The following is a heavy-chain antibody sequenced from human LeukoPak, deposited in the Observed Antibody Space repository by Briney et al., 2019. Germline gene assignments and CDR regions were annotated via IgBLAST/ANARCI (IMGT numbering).Heavy chain of an antibody. CDR3: ARVTAGYYGSGSYWLTHILVGMDV. CDR2: INHSGST. Sequence: SETLSLTCTVSGGSISSYYWSWIRQPPGKGLEWIGEINHSGSTNYNPSLKSRVTISVDTSKNQFSLKLSSVTAADTAVYYCARVTAGYYGSGSYWLTHILVGMDVWGQGTTVTVSS. CDR1: GGSISSYY. J-gene: IGHJ6*02. D-gene: IGHD3-10*01. V-gene: IGHV4-34*01.